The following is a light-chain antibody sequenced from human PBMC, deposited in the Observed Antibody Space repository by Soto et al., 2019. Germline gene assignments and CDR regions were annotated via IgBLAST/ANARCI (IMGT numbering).Light chain of an antibody. Sequence: QSALTQPASVSGSPGQWITISCTGASSDVGSYALVSWYQQHPGKAPKLIIYEVTKRPSGVSNRFSGSKSGNTASLTISGLQAEDEADYYCCSYAGSSTFVVFGGGTQLTVL. J-gene: IGLJ2*01. V-gene: IGLV2-23*02. CDR2: EVT. CDR3: CSYAGSSTFVV. CDR1: SSDVGSYAL.